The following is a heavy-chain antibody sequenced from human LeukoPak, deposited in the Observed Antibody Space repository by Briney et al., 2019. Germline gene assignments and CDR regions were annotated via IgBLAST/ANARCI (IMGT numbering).Heavy chain of an antibody. J-gene: IGHJ4*02. CDR2: ISDDGGNT. V-gene: IGHV3-30-3*01. CDR1: GFTFSSYA. D-gene: IGHD4-17*01. Sequence: GGSLKLSCAASGFTFSSYAVHWVRQAPGKGLEWVAVISDDGGNTYYAGSVKGRFTISRDNSKNMLYLQMNSLRAEDTAVYYCAGDYPDYWGQGTPVTVSS. CDR3: AGDYPDY.